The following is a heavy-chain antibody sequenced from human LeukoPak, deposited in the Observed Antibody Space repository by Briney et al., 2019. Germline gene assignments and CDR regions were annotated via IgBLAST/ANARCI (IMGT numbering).Heavy chain of an antibody. Sequence: SQTLSLTCTVSGGSISSGSYYWSWIRQPAGKGLEWIGRIYTSGSTNYNPSLKSRVTISVDTSKSQFSLKLSSLTAADTAVYYCARGGYDILTGYWNWFDPWGQGTLVTVSS. D-gene: IGHD3-9*01. J-gene: IGHJ5*02. CDR1: GGSISSGSYY. V-gene: IGHV4-61*02. CDR2: IYTSGST. CDR3: ARGGYDILTGYWNWFDP.